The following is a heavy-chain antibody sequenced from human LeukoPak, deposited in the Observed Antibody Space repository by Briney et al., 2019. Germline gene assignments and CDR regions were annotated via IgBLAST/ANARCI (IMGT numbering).Heavy chain of an antibody. CDR1: GFTFSSYG. CDR3: ANNQGILATSPPY. D-gene: IGHD5-12*01. V-gene: IGHV3-30*02. Sequence: GGSLRLSCAASGFTFSSYGMHWVRQAPGKGLEWVAFIRYDGSNKYYADSVKGRFTISRDNFKNTLYLQMNSLRAEDTAVYYCANNQGILATSPPYWGQGTLVTVSS. J-gene: IGHJ4*02. CDR2: IRYDGSNK.